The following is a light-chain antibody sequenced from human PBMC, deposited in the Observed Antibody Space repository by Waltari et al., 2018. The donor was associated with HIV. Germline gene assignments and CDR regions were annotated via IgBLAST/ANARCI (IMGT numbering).Light chain of an antibody. CDR2: DSS. CDR3: HQRSNWPLT. CDR1: QSIGSY. J-gene: IGKJ4*01. V-gene: IGKV3-11*01. Sequence: EIVLTQSPATLSLSPGKRATFSCTASQSIGSYLACYQQKPGQAPRLLIYDSSNRASGIPARFSGSGSGTDFTLTISSLEPEDFAVYYCHQRSNWPLTFGGGTKVEI.